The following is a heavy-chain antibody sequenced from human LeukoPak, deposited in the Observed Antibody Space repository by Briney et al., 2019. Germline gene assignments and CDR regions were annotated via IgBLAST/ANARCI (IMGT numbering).Heavy chain of an antibody. Sequence: SETLSLTCTVSGGSISSDNYYWGWIRQPPGKGLEWIGYIYYSGSTNYNPSLKSRVTISVDTSKNQFSLKLSSVTAADTAVYYCARVGGQLTYYYDSSGYSFDYWGQGTLVTVSS. CDR2: IYYSGST. V-gene: IGHV4-61*01. CDR1: GGSISSDNYY. CDR3: ARVGGQLTYYYDSSGYSFDY. J-gene: IGHJ4*02. D-gene: IGHD3-22*01.